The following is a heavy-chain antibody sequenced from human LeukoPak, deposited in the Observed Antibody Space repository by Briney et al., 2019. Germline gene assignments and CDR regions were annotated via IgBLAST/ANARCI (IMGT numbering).Heavy chain of an antibody. J-gene: IGHJ4*02. Sequence: ASVKVSCKASGYTFVGYHMHWVRQAPGQGLEWMGWINPNSGGTNYAQKFQGRVTMTRDTSISTAYMELSRLRSDDTAVYYCASRDCSRTTCTSDYWGQGTLVTVSS. CDR1: GYTFVGYH. V-gene: IGHV1-2*02. D-gene: IGHD2-2*01. CDR2: INPNSGGT. CDR3: ASRDCSRTTCTSDY.